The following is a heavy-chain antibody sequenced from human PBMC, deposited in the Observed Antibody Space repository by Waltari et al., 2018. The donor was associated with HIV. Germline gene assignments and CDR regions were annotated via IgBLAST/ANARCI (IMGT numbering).Heavy chain of an antibody. CDR3: ARSPGAPNWGVLGAFDI. CDR1: GDSISSGGYY. D-gene: IGHD7-27*01. J-gene: IGHJ3*02. V-gene: IGHV4-31*03. Sequence: QVQLQESGPGLVKPSQTLSLTCTVPGDSISSGGYYWSWIRQHPGKGLEWIGYIYYSGSTYYKPSLKSRLTISVDTSKNQFSLRLSSVTAADTAVYYCARSPGAPNWGVLGAFDIWGQGTMVTVSS. CDR2: IYYSGST.